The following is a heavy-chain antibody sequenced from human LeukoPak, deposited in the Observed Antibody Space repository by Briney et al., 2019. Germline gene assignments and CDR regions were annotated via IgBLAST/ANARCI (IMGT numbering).Heavy chain of an antibody. D-gene: IGHD3-3*01. CDR3: ANNGYDFWSQDYYMDV. Sequence: GGSLRLSCAASGFTFSSYAMSWVRQAPGKGLEWVSAISGSGGSTYYADSVKGRFTISRDNSKNTLHLQMNSLRAEDTAVYYCANNGYDFWSQDYYMDVWGKGTTITVSS. J-gene: IGHJ6*03. V-gene: IGHV3-23*01. CDR2: ISGSGGST. CDR1: GFTFSSYA.